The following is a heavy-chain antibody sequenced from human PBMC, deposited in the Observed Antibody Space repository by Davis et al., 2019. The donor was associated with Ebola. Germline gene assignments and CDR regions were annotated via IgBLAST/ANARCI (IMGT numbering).Heavy chain of an antibody. V-gene: IGHV4-4*02. Sequence: SETLSLTCGVSGGSISSSNWWSWVRQPPGKGLEWIGEIHHRGSTKYSPSLKSRVTISVDTSKNQFSLKLSSVTAADTAVYYCARSTYYDILTGYFPFDYWGQGTLVTVSS. CDR1: GGSISSSNW. J-gene: IGHJ4*02. CDR2: IHHRGST. CDR3: ARSTYYDILTGYFPFDY. D-gene: IGHD3-9*01.